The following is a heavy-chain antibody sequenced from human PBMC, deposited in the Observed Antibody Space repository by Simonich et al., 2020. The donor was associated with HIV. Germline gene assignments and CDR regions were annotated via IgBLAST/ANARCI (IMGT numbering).Heavy chain of an antibody. J-gene: IGHJ5*02. D-gene: IGHD3-10*01. CDR1: GYTFTGYF. CDR3: ARDRVESHNTMVRGATHFDP. CDR2: INPNSGGT. V-gene: IGHV1-2*02. Sequence: QVQLEQSGAEVKKPGASVKVSCKASGYTFTGYFIHWVRQAPGQGLEWMGWINPNSGGTNYAQKFQGRVTMTRDTSISTAYMELSRLRSDDTAVYYCARDRVESHNTMVRGATHFDPWGQGTLVTVSS.